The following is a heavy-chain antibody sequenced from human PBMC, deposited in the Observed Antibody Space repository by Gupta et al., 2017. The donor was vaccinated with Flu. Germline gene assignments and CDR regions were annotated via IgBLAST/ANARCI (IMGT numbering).Heavy chain of an antibody. D-gene: IGHD6-13*01. J-gene: IGHJ5*02. Sequence: QVQLQESGPGLVKPSQTLSLTCTVSGGSISSGGYYWSWIRQHPGKGLEWIGYIYHSGSTYYNPSLKSRVTISVDTSKNQISLKLSSVTAADTAVYYCARDQAAAAEGGDWFDPWGQGTLVTVSS. V-gene: IGHV4-31*03. CDR3: ARDQAAAAEGGDWFDP. CDR2: IYHSGST. CDR1: GGSISSGGYY.